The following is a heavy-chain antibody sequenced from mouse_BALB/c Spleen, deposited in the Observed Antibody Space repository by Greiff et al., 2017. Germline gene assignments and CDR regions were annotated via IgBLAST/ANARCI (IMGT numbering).Heavy chain of an antibody. Sequence: EVKVEESGGGLVQPGGSMKLSCVASGFTFSNYWMNWVRQSPEKGLEWVAEIRLKSNNYATHYAESVKGRFTISRDDSKSSVYLQMNNLRAEDTGIYYCTRGDYDVGQFGYFDVWGAGTTVTVSS. CDR1: GFTFSNYW. CDR2: IRLKSNNYAT. CDR3: TRGDYDVGQFGYFDV. V-gene: IGHV6-6*02. J-gene: IGHJ1*01. D-gene: IGHD2-4*01.